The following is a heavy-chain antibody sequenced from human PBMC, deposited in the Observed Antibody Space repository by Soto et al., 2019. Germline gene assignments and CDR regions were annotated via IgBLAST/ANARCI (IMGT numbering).Heavy chain of an antibody. V-gene: IGHV3-30-3*01. CDR1: GFTFSSYA. J-gene: IGHJ6*02. D-gene: IGHD3-22*01. CDR2: ISYDGSTK. CDR3: ARDLRGYYDSSCHPDYYYDMDV. Sequence: GGSLRLSCAASGFTFSSYAMHWVRQAPGKGLEWVAVISYDGSTKYYIDSVKGRFTISRDNSKNTLYLQMNSLRVEDTAVYYCARDLRGYYDSSCHPDYYYDMDVWGQGTTVTVSS.